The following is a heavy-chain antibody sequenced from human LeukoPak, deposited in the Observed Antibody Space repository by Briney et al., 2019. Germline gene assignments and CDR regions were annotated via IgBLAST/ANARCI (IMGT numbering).Heavy chain of an antibody. CDR2: INHSGST. D-gene: IGHD3-10*01. Sequence: SETLSLTCAVYGGSFSGYYWSWIRQPPGKGLEWIGEINHSGSTNYNPSLKSRVTISVDTSKNQFSLKLSSVTAADTAVYYCARGYYYGSRHYFDYWGQGTLVTVSS. J-gene: IGHJ4*02. CDR3: ARGYYYGSRHYFDY. CDR1: GGSFSGYY. V-gene: IGHV4-34*01.